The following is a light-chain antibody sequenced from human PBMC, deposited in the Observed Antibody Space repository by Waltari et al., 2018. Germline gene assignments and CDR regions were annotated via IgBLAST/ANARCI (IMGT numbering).Light chain of an antibody. CDR3: NSRDSSSSHQL. J-gene: IGLJ2*01. CDR2: GKN. V-gene: IGLV3-19*01. CDR1: GLRSFY. Sequence: SSELTQDPAVSVALGQTVRITCQGDGLRSFYASLYQQKPGQAPILVIYGKNNRPSGIPDRFSGSTSGNTASLTITGAQAEDEADYYCNSRDSSSSHQLFGGGTKLTVL.